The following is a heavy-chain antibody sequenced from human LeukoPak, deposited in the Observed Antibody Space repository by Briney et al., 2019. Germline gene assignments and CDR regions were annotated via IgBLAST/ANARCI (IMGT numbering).Heavy chain of an antibody. CDR1: EFTFSSYA. CDR3: AKGGIFGVVII. J-gene: IGHJ4*02. D-gene: IGHD3-3*01. Sequence: GGSLRLSCAASEFTFSSYAMSWVRQAPGKGLEWVSVIYSGGSTYYADSVKGRFTISRDNSKNTLYLQMNSLRAEDTAVYYCAKGGIFGVVIIWGQGTLVTVSS. CDR2: IYSGGST. V-gene: IGHV3-23*03.